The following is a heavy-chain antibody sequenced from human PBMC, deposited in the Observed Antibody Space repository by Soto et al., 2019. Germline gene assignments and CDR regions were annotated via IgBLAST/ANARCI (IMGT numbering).Heavy chain of an antibody. Sequence: QVQLVDSGGGVVQPGGSLRLSCTASGFLFNTYAMHWVRQAPGKGLEWVAVISDDARKTYYTDSVKGRFTISRDNSKNALYLQMDSLRPEDTAVYYCARPGSGYDVLTGQYFYYFHTVDVWGQGTTVTVSS. D-gene: IGHD3-9*01. V-gene: IGHV3-30*04. CDR2: ISDDARKT. J-gene: IGHJ6*02. CDR1: GFLFNTYA. CDR3: ARPGSGYDVLTGQYFYYFHTVDV.